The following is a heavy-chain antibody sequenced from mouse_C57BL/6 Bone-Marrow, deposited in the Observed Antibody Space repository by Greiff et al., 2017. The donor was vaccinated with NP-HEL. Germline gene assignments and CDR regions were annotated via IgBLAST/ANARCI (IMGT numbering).Heavy chain of an antibody. D-gene: IGHD1-1*01. J-gene: IGHJ4*01. V-gene: IGHV1-50*01. CDR3: ARPYGSSFLAMDY. Sequence: VQLQQPGAELVKPGASVKLSCKASGYTFTSYWMQWVKQRPGQGLEWIGEIDPSDSYTNYNQKFKGKATLTVDTSSSTAYMQLSSLTSEDSAVYYCARPYGSSFLAMDYWGQGTSVTVSS. CDR2: IDPSDSYT. CDR1: GYTFTSYW.